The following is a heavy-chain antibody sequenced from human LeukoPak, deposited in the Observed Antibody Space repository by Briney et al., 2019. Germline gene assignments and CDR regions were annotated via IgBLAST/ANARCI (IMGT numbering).Heavy chain of an antibody. CDR3: TIVLRPYRGSGYRNWFDP. V-gene: IGHV3-15*01. CDR1: GFTFSNAW. D-gene: IGHD3-22*01. J-gene: IGHJ5*02. Sequence: GGSLRLSCAAPGFTFSNAWMAWVRQVPGKGLEWLGRIKSKTDGETADYAAPVRGRFFISRDDRKDTLYVEINSLKTEDTGIYYCTIVLRPYRGSGYRNWFDPWGRGTLVTVSS. CDR2: IKSKTDGETA.